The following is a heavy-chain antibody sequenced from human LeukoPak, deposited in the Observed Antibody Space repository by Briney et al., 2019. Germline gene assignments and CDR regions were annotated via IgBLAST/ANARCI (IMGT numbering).Heavy chain of an antibody. CDR3: AREGLYNYPLDF. V-gene: IGHV1-2*02. D-gene: IGHD5-24*01. J-gene: IGHJ1*01. Sequence: ASVKVSCRASGYTFNDYYLHWVRQAPGQGLEWMGWINPNNGDTNFAQKFQGRVTMTRDTSIDTAYMELSRLRSDDTAVYYCAREGLYNYPLDFWGQGTLVTVSS. CDR2: INPNNGDT. CDR1: GYTFNDYY.